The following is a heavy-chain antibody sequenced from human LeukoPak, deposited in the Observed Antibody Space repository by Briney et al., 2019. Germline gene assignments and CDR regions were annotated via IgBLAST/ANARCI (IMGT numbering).Heavy chain of an antibody. D-gene: IGHD6-19*01. CDR2: ISAYNGNT. J-gene: IGHJ5*02. CDR3: AREGSGYSSGWYPSNWFDP. V-gene: IGHV1-18*04. CDR1: GYTFTSYG. Sequence: GASVKISCKASGYTFTSYGISWVRQAPGQGLEWMGWISAYNGNTNYAQKLQGRVTMTTDTSTSTAYMELRSLRSDVTAVYYCAREGSGYSSGWYPSNWFDPWGQGTLVTVSS.